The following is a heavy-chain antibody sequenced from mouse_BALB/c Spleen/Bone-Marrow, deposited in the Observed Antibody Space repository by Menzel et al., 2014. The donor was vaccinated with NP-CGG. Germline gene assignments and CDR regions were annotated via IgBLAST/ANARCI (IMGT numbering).Heavy chain of an antibody. D-gene: IGHD1-1*01. J-gene: IGHJ4*01. V-gene: IGHV5-6-5*01. CDR2: ISSGGST. CDR1: GFTFSSYA. CDR3: ARDGSSYYAMDY. Sequence: EVMLVESGGGLVKPGGSLKLSCAASGFTFSSYAMSWVRQTPEKRLEWVASISSGGSTYYPDSVKGRFTISRDNDRNILYLQMSSLRSEDTAMYYCARDGSSYYAMDYWGQGTSVTVSS.